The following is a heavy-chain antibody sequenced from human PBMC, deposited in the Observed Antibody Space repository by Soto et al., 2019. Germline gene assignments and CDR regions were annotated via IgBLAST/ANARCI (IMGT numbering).Heavy chain of an antibody. CDR3: ARGDLYYDTSGYFDY. Sequence: PSETLSLTCTVSGGSVSSGSYYWSWIRQPPGKGLEWIGYVYYSGSTNYNPSLKSRVTILVDTSKNQFALKLSSVTAADTAVYYCARGDLYYDTSGYFDYRGQGTLVTVSS. D-gene: IGHD3-22*01. V-gene: IGHV4-61*01. J-gene: IGHJ4*02. CDR2: VYYSGST. CDR1: GGSVSSGSYY.